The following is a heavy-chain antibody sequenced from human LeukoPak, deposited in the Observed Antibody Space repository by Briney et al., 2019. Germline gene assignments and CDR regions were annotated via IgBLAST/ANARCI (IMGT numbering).Heavy chain of an antibody. Sequence: SVKVSCKASGGTFRSYAISWVRQAPGQGLEWMGGIIPIFGTANYAQKFQGRVTITTDESTSTAYMELSSLRSEDTAVYYCARHQMATYEFDYWGQGTLVTVSS. CDR2: IIPIFGTA. CDR1: GGTFRSYA. D-gene: IGHD5-24*01. J-gene: IGHJ4*02. V-gene: IGHV1-69*05. CDR3: ARHQMATYEFDY.